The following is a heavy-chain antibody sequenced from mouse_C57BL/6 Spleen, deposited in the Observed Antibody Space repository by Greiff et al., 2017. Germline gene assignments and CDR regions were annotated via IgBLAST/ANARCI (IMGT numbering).Heavy chain of an antibody. CDR2: INYDGSST. D-gene: IGHD2-4*01. V-gene: IGHV5-16*01. Sequence: EVQRVESEGGLVQPGSSMKLSCTASGFTFSDYYMAWVRQVPEKGLEWVANINYDGSSTYYLDSLKSRFIISRDNAKNILYLQMSSLKSEDTATYYCADEGAYDDDAWFAYWGQGTLVTVSA. J-gene: IGHJ3*01. CDR1: GFTFSDYY. CDR3: ADEGAYDDDAWFAY.